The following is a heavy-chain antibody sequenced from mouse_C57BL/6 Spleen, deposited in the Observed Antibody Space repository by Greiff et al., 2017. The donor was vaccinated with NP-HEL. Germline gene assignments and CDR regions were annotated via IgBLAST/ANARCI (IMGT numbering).Heavy chain of an antibody. V-gene: IGHV1-55*01. CDR3: ARVDGYYYALDY. D-gene: IGHD2-3*01. CDR2: IYPGSGST. Sequence: QVQLQQPGAELVKPGASVKMSCKASGYTFTSYWITWVKQRPGQGLEWIGDIYPGSGSTNYNEKFKRKATLTVDTSSSTAYMQLSSLTSEDSAVYYCARVDGYYYALDYWGQGTSVTVSS. CDR1: GYTFTSYW. J-gene: IGHJ4*01.